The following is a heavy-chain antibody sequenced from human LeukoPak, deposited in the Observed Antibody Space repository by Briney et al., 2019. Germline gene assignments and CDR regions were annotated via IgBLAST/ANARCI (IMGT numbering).Heavy chain of an antibody. V-gene: IGHV3-11*01. CDR3: AGPIRGYSGYDSVDYYGMDV. CDR2: ISSSGSTI. Sequence: GGSLRLSCAASGFTFSDYYMSWIRQAPGKGLEWVSYISSSGSTIYYADSVKGRFTISRDNAKNSLYLQMNSPRAEDTAVYYCAGPIRGYSGYDSVDYYGMDVWGQGTTVTVSS. D-gene: IGHD5-12*01. J-gene: IGHJ6*02. CDR1: GFTFSDYY.